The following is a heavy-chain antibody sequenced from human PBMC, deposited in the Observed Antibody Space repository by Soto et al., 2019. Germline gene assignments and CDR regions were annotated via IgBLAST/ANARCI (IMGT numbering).Heavy chain of an antibody. D-gene: IGHD3-16*01. V-gene: IGHV1-18*01. CDR2: ISAYNGNT. Sequence: QVQLVQSGAEVKKPGASVKVSCKASGYTFTSYGISWVRQAPGQGLEWMGWISAYNGNTNYAQKLQGRVTMTADTSTSTAYMELRSLSSDDTDVYYCARDGALGENYSYYGMDVWGQGTTVTVSS. CDR3: ARDGALGENYSYYGMDV. CDR1: GYTFTSYG. J-gene: IGHJ6*02.